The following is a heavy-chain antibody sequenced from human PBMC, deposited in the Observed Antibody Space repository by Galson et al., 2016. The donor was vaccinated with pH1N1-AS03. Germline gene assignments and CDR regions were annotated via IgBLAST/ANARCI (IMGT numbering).Heavy chain of an antibody. CDR2: ISDSGSRT. Sequence: SCKASGYTFSNYYVHWVRQAPGKGLEWVSGISDSGSRTDYADSVRGRFTISRDNSKNTLYLQMNSLHQGPIGLPPGTLLQEHLWG. CDR1: GYTFSNYY. V-gene: IGHV3-23*01. CDR3: TLLQEHL. J-gene: IGHJ6*01.